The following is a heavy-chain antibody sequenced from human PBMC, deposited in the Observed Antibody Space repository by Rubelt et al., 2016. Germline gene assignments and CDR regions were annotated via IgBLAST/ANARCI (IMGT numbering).Heavy chain of an antibody. CDR2: TA. D-gene: IGHD1-1*01. J-gene: IGHJ4*02. Sequence: TANYAQKFQGRVTITADESTSTAYMELSSLRSEDTAVYYCARTNWNDLDYWGQGTLATVSS. V-gene: IGHV1-69*01. CDR3: ARTNWNDLDY.